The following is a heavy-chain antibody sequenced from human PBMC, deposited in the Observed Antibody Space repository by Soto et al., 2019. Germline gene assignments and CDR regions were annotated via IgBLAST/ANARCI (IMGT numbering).Heavy chain of an antibody. D-gene: IGHD1-1*01. CDR3: ARDRRDGYNPTGYYYYYYGMDV. V-gene: IGHV6-1*01. CDR1: GDSVSINSAA. Sequence: PSQTLSLTCAISGDSVSINSAAWNLIRQSPSRGLEWLGRTYYRSKWYNDYAVSVKSRITINPDTSKNQFSLQLNSVTPEDTAVYYCARDRRDGYNPTGYYYYYYGMDVWGQGTTVTVSS. CDR2: TYYRSKWYN. J-gene: IGHJ6*02.